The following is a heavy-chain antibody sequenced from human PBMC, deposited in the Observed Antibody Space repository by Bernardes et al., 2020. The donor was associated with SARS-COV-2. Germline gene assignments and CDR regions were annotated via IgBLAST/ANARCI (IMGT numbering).Heavy chain of an antibody. CDR2: ISGSGGST. CDR1: GFTFSSYA. D-gene: IGHD3-22*01. V-gene: IGHV3-23*01. J-gene: IGHJ2*01. CDR3: AKDVGSSMIVVVITTRYFDL. Sequence: GSLRLSCAASGFTFSSYAMSWVRQAPGKGLEWVSAISGSGGSTYYADSVKGRFTISRDNSKNTLYLQMNSLRAEDTAVYYCAKDVGSSMIVVVITTRYFDLWGRGTLVTVSS.